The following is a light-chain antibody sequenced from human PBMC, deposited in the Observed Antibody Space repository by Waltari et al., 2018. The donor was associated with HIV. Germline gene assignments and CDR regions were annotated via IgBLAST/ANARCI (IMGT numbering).Light chain of an antibody. J-gene: IGLJ3*02. CDR3: SSYISSATPE. CDR1: SSDVGDYY. Sequence: QSALTQPASVSGSPGQSISISCPGTSSDVGDYYVSCYQHHPGKAPKVINYEVINRSSAFSNRFSGSKSGNTASLTIFGLMPEDEADYFCSSYISSATPEFGGGTRLTVL. V-gene: IGLV2-14*01. CDR2: EVI.